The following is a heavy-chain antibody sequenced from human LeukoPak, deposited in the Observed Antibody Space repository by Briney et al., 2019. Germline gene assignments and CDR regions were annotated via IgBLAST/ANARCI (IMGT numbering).Heavy chain of an antibody. CDR2: INHSGST. Sequence: PSETLSLTCAVYGGSFSGYYWSWIRQPPGEGLEWIGEINHSGSTNYNPSLKSRVTISVDTSKNQFSLKLSSVTAADTAVYYCARGAPFVVVPAATNWFDPWGQGTLVTVSS. J-gene: IGHJ5*02. V-gene: IGHV4-34*01. D-gene: IGHD2-2*01. CDR1: GGSFSGYY. CDR3: ARGAPFVVVPAATNWFDP.